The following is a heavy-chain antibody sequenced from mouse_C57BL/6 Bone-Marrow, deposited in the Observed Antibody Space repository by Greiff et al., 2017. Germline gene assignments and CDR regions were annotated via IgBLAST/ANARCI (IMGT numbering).Heavy chain of an antibody. CDR3: AREGAYYSNPFAY. Sequence: QVQLQQPGAELVKPGASVKLSCKASGYTFTSYWMQWVQQRPGKGLEWIGEIDPSDSYTNYKQKFKGKATLTVDTSSTTAYMQLSSLTSEDSAVYYCAREGAYYSNPFAYWGQGTLVTVSA. CDR2: IDPSDSYT. D-gene: IGHD2-5*01. V-gene: IGHV1-50*01. J-gene: IGHJ3*01. CDR1: GYTFTSYW.